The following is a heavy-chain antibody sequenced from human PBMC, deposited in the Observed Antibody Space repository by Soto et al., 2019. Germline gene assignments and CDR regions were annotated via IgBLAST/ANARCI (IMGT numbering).Heavy chain of an antibody. V-gene: IGHV4-4*02. J-gene: IGHJ3*02. CDR3: ARGAFWAFHI. Sequence: QVHLQESGPGLVQPSGTLSLTCGVSGASVTDYWWTWVRQSPGKGLEWIAEIHHTGGTNYNPSLRSRATISGYNSRYHVSRRPTSVPAASRALYFCARGAFWAFHIRGQGTMVTVS. CDR2: IHHTGGT. D-gene: IGHD3-3*02. CDR1: GASVTDYW.